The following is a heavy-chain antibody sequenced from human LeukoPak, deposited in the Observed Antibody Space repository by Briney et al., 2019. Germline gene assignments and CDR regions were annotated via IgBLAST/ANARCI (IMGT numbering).Heavy chain of an antibody. CDR1: GYTFTSYG. V-gene: IGHV1-18*01. CDR3: ARVLRPLYYYDSSGTARGGYYFDY. Sequence: ASVKVSCKASGYTFTSYGISWVRQAPGQGLAWMGWISAYNGNTNYAQKLQGRVTMTTDTSTSTAYMELRSLRSDDTAVYYCARVLRPLYYYDSSGTARGGYYFDYWGQGTLVTVSS. D-gene: IGHD3-22*01. CDR2: ISAYNGNT. J-gene: IGHJ4*02.